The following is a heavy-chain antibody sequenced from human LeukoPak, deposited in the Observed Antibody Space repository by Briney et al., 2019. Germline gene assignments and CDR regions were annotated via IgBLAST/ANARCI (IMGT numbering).Heavy chain of an antibody. CDR1: GYTFTSYY. V-gene: IGHV1-46*01. D-gene: IGHD4-17*01. J-gene: IGHJ6*02. Sequence: ASVKVSCKASGYTFTSYYMHWVRQAPGQGLEWMGIINPSGGSTSYAQKFQGRVTMTRDTSISTAYMELSRLRSDDTAVYYCARANGDYVGVTYYYYGMDVWGQGTTVTVSS. CDR3: ARANGDYVGVTYYYYGMDV. CDR2: INPSGGST.